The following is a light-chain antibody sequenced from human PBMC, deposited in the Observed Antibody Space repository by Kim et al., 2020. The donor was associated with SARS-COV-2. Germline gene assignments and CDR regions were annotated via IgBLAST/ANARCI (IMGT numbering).Light chain of an antibody. CDR3: AAWDDSLWGV. CDR1: SSNIGSNY. V-gene: IGLV1-47*01. Sequence: QSVLTQPPSASGTPGQRVTISCSGSSSNIGSNYVYWYQQLPGTAPKLLIYRNNQRPSGAPDRFSGSKSGTSASLAISGLRSEDEADYYCAAWDDSLWGVFGGGTKLTVL. CDR2: RNN. J-gene: IGLJ3*02.